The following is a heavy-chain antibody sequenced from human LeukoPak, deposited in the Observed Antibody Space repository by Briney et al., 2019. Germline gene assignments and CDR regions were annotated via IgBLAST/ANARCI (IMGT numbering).Heavy chain of an antibody. V-gene: IGHV3-74*03. D-gene: IGHD3-10*01. CDR1: GFTFRSYW. Sequence: GGSLRLSCAVSGFTFRSYWMHWVRQAPGKGLVWVSSIKSDGSSTTYADSVKGRFAISRDNAENTLYLQMNSLRVEDTAVYYCARISTMVRHYWGQGTLVTVSS. CDR3: ARISTMVRHY. CDR2: IKSDGSST. J-gene: IGHJ4*02.